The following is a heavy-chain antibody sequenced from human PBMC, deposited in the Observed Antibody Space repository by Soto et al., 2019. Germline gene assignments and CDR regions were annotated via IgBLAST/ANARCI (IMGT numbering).Heavy chain of an antibody. CDR2: IIPILGIA. CDR1: GGTFSSYT. CDR3: ARGRGVILGYDY. Sequence: QVQLVQYGAAVKKPGSSVKVSCKASGGTFSSYTISWVRQAPGQGLEWMGRIIPILGIANYAQKFQGRVTITADKSTSTAYMELSSLRSEDTAVYYCARGRGVILGYDYWGQGTLVTVSS. D-gene: IGHD1-26*01. V-gene: IGHV1-69*02. J-gene: IGHJ4*02.